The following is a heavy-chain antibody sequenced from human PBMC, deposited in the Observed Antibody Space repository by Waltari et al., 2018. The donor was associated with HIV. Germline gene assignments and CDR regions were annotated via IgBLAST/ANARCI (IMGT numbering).Heavy chain of an antibody. CDR3: ARQVTVVVPAASNWFDP. Sequence: EVQLVQSGAEVKKPGESLKISCKGSGYSFTSYWIGWVRQMPGKGLEWMGISYPGDSDTRYSPSFQGQVTISADKSISTAYLQWSSLKASDTAMYYCARQVTVVVPAASNWFDPWGQGTLVTVSS. CDR2: SYPGDSDT. J-gene: IGHJ5*02. V-gene: IGHV5-51*01. CDR1: GYSFTSYW. D-gene: IGHD2-2*01.